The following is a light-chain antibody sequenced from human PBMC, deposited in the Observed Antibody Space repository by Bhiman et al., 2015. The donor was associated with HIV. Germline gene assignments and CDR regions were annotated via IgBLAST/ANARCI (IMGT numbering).Light chain of an antibody. Sequence: SYALTQPPSVSVSPGQTASVTCSGDKLGDKYTCWYQQKPGQSPVLVIYQDTKRPSGIPEQFSGSKSGNTASLTISGLQAEDEAAYYCSSYTSSSSPYVFGTGTKVTVL. CDR1: KLGDKY. V-gene: IGLV3-1*01. J-gene: IGLJ1*01. CDR3: SSYTSSSSPYV. CDR2: QDT.